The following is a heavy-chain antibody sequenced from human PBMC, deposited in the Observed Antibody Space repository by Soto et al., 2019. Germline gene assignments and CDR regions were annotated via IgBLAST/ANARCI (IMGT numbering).Heavy chain of an antibody. D-gene: IGHD3-3*01. V-gene: IGHV4-59*01. CDR1: GGSISGYY. CDR2: IYYSGST. CDR3: ARGLYDFWSGPPYYYYGMDV. J-gene: IGHJ6*02. Sequence: PSETLSLTCTVSGGSISGYYWSWIRQPPGKGLEWIGYIYYSGSTNYNPSLKSRVTISVDTSKNQFSLKLSSVTAADTAVYYCARGLYDFWSGPPYYYYGMDVWGQGTTVTVSS.